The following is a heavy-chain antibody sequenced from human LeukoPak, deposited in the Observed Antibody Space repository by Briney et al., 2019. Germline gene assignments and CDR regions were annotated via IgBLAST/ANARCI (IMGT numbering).Heavy chain of an antibody. V-gene: IGHV3-7*01. Sequence: QPGGSLRLSCAASGFTFSSYAMTWVRQAPGKGLEWVANIKQDGSEKYYVDSVRGRFTISRDNTKNSLYLQVNSLRAEDTAVYYCARDRRWTATTVTYFDYWGEGTLVTVSS. CDR3: ARDRRWTATTVTYFDY. CDR1: GFTFSSYA. CDR2: IKQDGSEK. D-gene: IGHD4-11*01. J-gene: IGHJ4*02.